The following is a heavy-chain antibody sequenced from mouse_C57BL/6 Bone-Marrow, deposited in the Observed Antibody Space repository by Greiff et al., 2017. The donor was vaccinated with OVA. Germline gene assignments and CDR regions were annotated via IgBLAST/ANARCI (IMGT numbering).Heavy chain of an antibody. Sequence: EVQLQQSGPVLVKPGASVKMSCKASGYTFTDYYMNWVKQSHGKSLEWIGVINPYNGGTSYNQTFKGKATLTVDKSSSTAYMELNSLTSEDSAVYYCARSPIYYDYDYWGQGTTLTVSS. CDR3: ARSPIYYDYDY. CDR1: GYTFTDYY. D-gene: IGHD2-4*01. J-gene: IGHJ2*01. V-gene: IGHV1-19*01. CDR2: INPYNGGT.